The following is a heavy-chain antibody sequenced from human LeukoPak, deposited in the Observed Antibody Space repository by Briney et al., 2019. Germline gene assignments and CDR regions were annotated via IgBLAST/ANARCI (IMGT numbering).Heavy chain of an antibody. CDR2: ISSSSSII. J-gene: IGHJ4*02. D-gene: IGHD3-16*01. CDR3: ARDLFDDYSLDY. V-gene: IGHV3-21*01. Sequence: NPGGSLRLSCAAAGFTFSSYSMNWVRQATGKGLEWFSSISSSSSIIYYADSVKGRFTISRDNAKNSLYLQMNSLRAEDTAVYYCARDLFDDYSLDYWGQGTLVTVSS. CDR1: GFTFSSYS.